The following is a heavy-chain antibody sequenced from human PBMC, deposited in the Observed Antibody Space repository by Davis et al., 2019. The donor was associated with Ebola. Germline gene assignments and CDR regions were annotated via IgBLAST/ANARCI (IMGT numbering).Heavy chain of an antibody. CDR1: GFTFSSYW. V-gene: IGHV3-7*01. Sequence: GESLKISCAASGFTFSSYWMSWARQAPGKGLEWVANIKQDGSEKYYVDSVKGRFTISRDNAKNSLYLQMSSLRAEDTAVYYCARAAVAGTVLDYWGQGTLVTVSS. CDR2: IKQDGSEK. CDR3: ARAAVAGTVLDY. J-gene: IGHJ4*02. D-gene: IGHD6-19*01.